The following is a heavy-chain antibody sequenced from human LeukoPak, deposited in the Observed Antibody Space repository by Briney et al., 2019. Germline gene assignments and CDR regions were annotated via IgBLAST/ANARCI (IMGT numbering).Heavy chain of an antibody. CDR3: AKDFRIGYSAHFDY. D-gene: IGHD2-21*01. J-gene: IGHJ4*02. CDR2: IYENGGTT. V-gene: IGHV3-23*01. Sequence: GGSLRLSCVGSGFTFRSHAMSWVRQAPEKGLEFVSGIYENGGTTYYADSVKGRFSISRDNSKNTLYLQMDSLRGEDTAVYYCAKDFRIGYSAHFDYWGQEALVTVSS. CDR1: GFTFRSHA.